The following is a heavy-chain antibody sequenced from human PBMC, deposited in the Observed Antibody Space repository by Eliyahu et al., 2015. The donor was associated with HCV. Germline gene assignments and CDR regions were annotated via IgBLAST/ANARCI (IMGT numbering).Heavy chain of an antibody. J-gene: IGHJ4*02. Sequence: QVQLVQSGAEVKKPGSSVKVSCKAFGGTFNRHGISWVRQAPGQGLEWMGGITPIFGRAKYAQKFQGRVTITADESTRTAYMELSSLRSEDAAVYYCAREGGDYCSGGNCFFLYWGQGTPVTVSS. D-gene: IGHD2-15*01. CDR1: GGTFNRHG. CDR2: ITPIFGRA. CDR3: AREGGDYCSGGNCFFLY. V-gene: IGHV1-69*01.